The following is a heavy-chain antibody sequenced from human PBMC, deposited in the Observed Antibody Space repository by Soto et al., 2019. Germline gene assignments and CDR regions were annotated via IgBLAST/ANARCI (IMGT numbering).Heavy chain of an antibody. J-gene: IGHJ6*02. CDR3: ARDSKKRATYYDFWSGYYTGYYYGMDV. D-gene: IGHD3-3*01. CDR2: IIPIFGTA. Sequence: ASVQVSCKASGGTFSSYAISWVRQAPGQGLEWMGEIIPIFGTANYAQKFQGRVTITADESTSTAYMELSSLRSEDTAVYYCARDSKKRATYYDFWSGYYTGYYYGMDVWGQGTTVTVSS. CDR1: GGTFSSYA. V-gene: IGHV1-69*13.